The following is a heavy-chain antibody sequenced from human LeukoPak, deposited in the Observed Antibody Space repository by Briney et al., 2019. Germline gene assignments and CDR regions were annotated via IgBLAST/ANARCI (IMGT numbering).Heavy chain of an antibody. V-gene: IGHV3-23*01. CDR3: AKIAETSGSYGQGFDY. D-gene: IGHD1-26*01. Sequence: GGSLRLSCAASGFTFSTYGMSWVRQAPGKGLEWVSGINNNGANTYYADSVKGRFTISRDNSKNTLYLQMNSLRAEDTAVYYCAKIAETSGSYGQGFDYWGQGTLVTVSS. CDR1: GFTFSTYG. CDR2: INNNGANT. J-gene: IGHJ4*02.